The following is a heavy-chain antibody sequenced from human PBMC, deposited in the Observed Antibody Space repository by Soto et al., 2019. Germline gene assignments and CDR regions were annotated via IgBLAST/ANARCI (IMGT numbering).Heavy chain of an antibody. J-gene: IGHJ4*02. D-gene: IGHD5-18*01. CDR2: NKSKNDGGTT. CDR1: GFTFSNAW. CDR3: TTDPQFQFVGYSSFTY. Sequence: LGGSLRLSCAASGFTFSNAWMNWVRQAPGKGLEWVGRNKSKNDGGTTDYAAPVKGRFTISRDDSKKTLYLQMNSLKTEDTAVYYCTTDPQFQFVGYSSFTYWGQGTLVTVSS. V-gene: IGHV3-15*07.